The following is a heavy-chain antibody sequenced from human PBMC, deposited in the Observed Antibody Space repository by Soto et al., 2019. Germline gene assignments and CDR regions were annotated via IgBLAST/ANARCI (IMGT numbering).Heavy chain of an antibody. CDR1: GDSIRAYY. Sequence: QVQLQESGPGLLNPSETLSLTCTVSGDSIRAYYWHWIRQPPGKGLEWVGYVYDSGPSAYDGPIFNYNPPLKSRATVSVDTSKNQFTLSLRSVIAVDTSRDFCAGDEEWRTPGRGLVVWGRGTAVTVSS. D-gene: IGHD3-3*01. CDR3: AGDEEWRTPGRGLVV. CDR2: VYDSGPSAYDGPIF. J-gene: IGHJ6*02. V-gene: IGHV4-59*01.